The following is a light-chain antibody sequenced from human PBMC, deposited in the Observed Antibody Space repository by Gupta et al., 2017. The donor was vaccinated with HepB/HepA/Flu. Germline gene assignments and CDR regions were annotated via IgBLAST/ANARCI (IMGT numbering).Light chain of an antibody. CDR2: DAS. Sequence: EIVLTQSPATLSLSPGERATLSCGASQSFSSSYLAWYQQKPGLAPRLLIYDASSRATGIPDRFSGSGSGTEFTLTISRLEPEDFAVYYCQQYGSSPWTFGQGTKVEIK. CDR1: QSFSSSY. V-gene: IGKV3D-20*01. CDR3: QQYGSSPWT. J-gene: IGKJ1*01.